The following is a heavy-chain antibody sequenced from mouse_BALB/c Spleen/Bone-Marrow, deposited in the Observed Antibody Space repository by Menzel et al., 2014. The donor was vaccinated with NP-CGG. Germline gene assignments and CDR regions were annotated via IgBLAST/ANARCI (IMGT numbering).Heavy chain of an antibody. Sequence: EVQLQQSGAELVKPGASVRLSCTASGFNIKDTYIHWVKQRPEQGLEWIGRIDPANGNTKYDPKFQGKATITADTSSNTAYLQLSSLTSEDTAVYYCASYRLRTYFDYWGQGTTLTGSS. D-gene: IGHD2-14*01. J-gene: IGHJ2*01. CDR1: GFNIKDTY. V-gene: IGHV14-3*02. CDR3: ASYRLRTYFDY. CDR2: IDPANGNT.